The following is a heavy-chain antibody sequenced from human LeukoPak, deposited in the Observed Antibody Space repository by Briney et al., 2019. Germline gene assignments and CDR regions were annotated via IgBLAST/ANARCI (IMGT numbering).Heavy chain of an antibody. CDR1: GGSINSTSNY. CDR2: IYYSGTT. CDR3: ARHRVGHCTSVTCPTFEY. Sequence: PSETLSLTCTVSGGSINSTSNYWGWIRQPPGKGLEWIGSIYYSGTTYYNPSLKSRVTISVDTSKNQFSLKLTSVTAADTAVYYCARHRVGHCTSVTCPTFEYWGQGTLVTVSS. J-gene: IGHJ4*02. D-gene: IGHD2-8*02. V-gene: IGHV4-39*01.